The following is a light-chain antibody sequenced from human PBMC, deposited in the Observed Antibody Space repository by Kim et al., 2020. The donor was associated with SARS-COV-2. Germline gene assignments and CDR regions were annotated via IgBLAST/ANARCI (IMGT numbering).Light chain of an antibody. Sequence: VSLGGRATLSSRASQSVSTHLACYQHNPGQAPTILIYDASPRATVLPASFSGSGSGTEFTLKISSLQSEDFAVYYCQQYYGWPLNLGGGTKVDIK. J-gene: IGKJ4*01. V-gene: IGKV3-15*01. CDR3: QQYYGWPLN. CDR2: DAS. CDR1: QSVSTH.